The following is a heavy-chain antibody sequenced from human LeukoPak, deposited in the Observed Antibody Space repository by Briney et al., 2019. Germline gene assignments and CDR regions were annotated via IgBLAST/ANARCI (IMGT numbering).Heavy chain of an antibody. CDR1: GLSFSDYV. CDR3: TRDRSRAEDD. V-gene: IGHV3-7*01. D-gene: IGHD1-14*01. Sequence: GGSLRLSCAASGLSFSDYVMTWVRQAPGKGLEWVANINQGGSDKYYVDSVKGRFTISRDNANNLLYLQMNSLRGEDTAVYYCTRDRSRAEDDWGQGTLVTVSS. J-gene: IGHJ4*02. CDR2: INQGGSDK.